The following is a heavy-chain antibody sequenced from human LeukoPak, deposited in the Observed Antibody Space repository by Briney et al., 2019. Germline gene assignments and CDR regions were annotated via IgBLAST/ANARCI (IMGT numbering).Heavy chain of an antibody. CDR2: ISYDGSNK. J-gene: IGHJ4*02. V-gene: IGHV3-30*19. CDR1: GFTFSNAW. CDR3: ARLRGRDY. Sequence: GGSLRLSCATSGFTFSNAWMNWVRQAPGKGLEWVAVISYDGSNKYYADSVKGRFTISRDNSKNTLYLQMNSLRAEDTAVYYCARLRGRDYWGQGTLVTVSS.